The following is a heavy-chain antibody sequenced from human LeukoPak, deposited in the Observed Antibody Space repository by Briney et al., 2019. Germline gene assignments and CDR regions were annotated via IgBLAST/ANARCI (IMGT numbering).Heavy chain of an antibody. CDR3: ARGVRGLSY. CDR1: GGSFSGYY. CDR2: INHSGST. V-gene: IGHV4-34*01. J-gene: IGHJ4*02. D-gene: IGHD2-21*01. Sequence: PSETLSLTCAVYGGSFSGYYWSWIRQPPGKGLEWIGEINHSGSTNYNPSLKSRVTISVDTSKNQLSLKLSSVTAADTAVYYCARGVRGLSYWGQGTLVTVSS.